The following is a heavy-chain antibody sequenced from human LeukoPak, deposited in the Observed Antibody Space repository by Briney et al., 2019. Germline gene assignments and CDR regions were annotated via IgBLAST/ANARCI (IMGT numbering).Heavy chain of an antibody. D-gene: IGHD1-26*01. J-gene: IGHJ2*01. Sequence: SETLSLTCTVSVGSISTSTYYWGWIRPPPGKGLEWIGSISYSGSTYNNPSLKSRVTISVDMSKNQFSLKLSSVTAPDTAVYYCARRVYSGSYNWYFDLWGRGTLVTVSS. V-gene: IGHV4-39*01. CDR3: ARRVYSGSYNWYFDL. CDR1: VGSISTSTYY. CDR2: ISYSGST.